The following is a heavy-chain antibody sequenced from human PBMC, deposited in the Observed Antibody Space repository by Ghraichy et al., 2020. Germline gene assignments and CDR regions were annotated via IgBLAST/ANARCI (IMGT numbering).Heavy chain of an antibody. Sequence: GGSLRLSCAASGFTFNNYAMSWVRQAPGKGLEWLSTITSGGSAYYADSVKGRFTISRDNSKNTLYLQMNSLRVEDMAVYYCAKDLCSTTSCSYGRWDYWGQGTLVTVSS. CDR3: AKDLCSTTSCSYGRWDY. CDR2: ITSGGSA. D-gene: IGHD2-2*01. J-gene: IGHJ4*02. CDR1: GFTFNNYA. V-gene: IGHV3-23*01.